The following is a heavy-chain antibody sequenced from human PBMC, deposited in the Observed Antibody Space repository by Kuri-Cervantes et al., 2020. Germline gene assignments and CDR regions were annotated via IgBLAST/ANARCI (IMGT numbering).Heavy chain of an antibody. CDR2: ISGSGGST. J-gene: IGHJ4*02. CDR1: GFTFRTYA. V-gene: IGHV3-23*01. CDR3: ASAYGSGSYTFDY. Sequence: GESLKISCAASGFTFRTYAMNWVRQAPGKGLEWVSAISGSGGSTYHADSVKGRFTIPRDNSKNTLYLQMNSLRAEDTAVYYCASAYGSGSYTFDYWGQGTLVTVSS. D-gene: IGHD3-10*01.